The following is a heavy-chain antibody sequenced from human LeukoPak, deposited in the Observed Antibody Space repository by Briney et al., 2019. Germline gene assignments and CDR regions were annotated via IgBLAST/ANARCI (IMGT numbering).Heavy chain of an antibody. V-gene: IGHV3-53*01. J-gene: IGHJ3*02. Sequence: PGGSLRLSCAASGFTVSSNYMSWVRQAPGKGLEWVSVIYSGGSTYYADSVKGRFTISRDNAKNSLYLQMNSLRAEDTAVYYCARDGPPRGLAARLDAFDIWGHGTMVTVSS. CDR3: ARDGPPRGLAARLDAFDI. CDR1: GFTVSSNY. D-gene: IGHD6-6*01. CDR2: IYSGGST.